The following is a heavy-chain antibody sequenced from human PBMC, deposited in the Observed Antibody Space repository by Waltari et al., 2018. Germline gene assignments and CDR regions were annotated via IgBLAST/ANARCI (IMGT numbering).Heavy chain of an antibody. CDR2: MSSSGTTI. CDR3: ARDRLLDYYGMDV. J-gene: IGHJ6*02. V-gene: IGHV3-48*03. CDR1: GFSVSSCE. D-gene: IGHD6-25*01. Sequence: EVQLVGSGGGVVQPGGALRLACAASGFSVSSCEMNWFRQDPGKGLEWVSYMSSSGTTIDYADSVKGRFTISRDNAKNSLYLQMNSLRAEDTAVYYCARDRLLDYYGMDVWGQGTTVTVSS.